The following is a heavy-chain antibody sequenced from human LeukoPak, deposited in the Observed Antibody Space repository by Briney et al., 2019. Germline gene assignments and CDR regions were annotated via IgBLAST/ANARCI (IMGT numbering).Heavy chain of an antibody. D-gene: IGHD3-10*01. V-gene: IGHV4-30-4*08. J-gene: IGHJ3*02. CDR3: ARETGGFGELGSAFDI. Sequence: SETLSLTCTVSGGSISSGDYYWSWIRQPPGKGLEWIGYIYYSGSTYYNPSLKSRVTISVDTSKNQFSLKLSSVTAADTAVYYCARETGGFGELGSAFDIWGQGTMVTVSS. CDR2: IYYSGST. CDR1: GGSISSGDYY.